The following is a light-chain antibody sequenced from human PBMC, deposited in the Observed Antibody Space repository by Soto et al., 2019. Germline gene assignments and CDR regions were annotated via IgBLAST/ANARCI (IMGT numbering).Light chain of an antibody. J-gene: IGKJ2*01. CDR3: QQRNNWPPYT. CDR1: QSVGTY. CDR2: DAS. V-gene: IGKV3-11*01. Sequence: EIVLTQSPAILSLSPGERATLSCRASQSVGTYLDWYQQKLGQAPRLLIYDASNRATGIPARFSGSGSGTDFILTISSLEPEDSAVYYCQQRNNWPPYTFGQGTKLEIK.